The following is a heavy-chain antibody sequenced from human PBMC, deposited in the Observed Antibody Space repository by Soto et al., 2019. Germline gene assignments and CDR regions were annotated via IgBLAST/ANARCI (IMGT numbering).Heavy chain of an antibody. V-gene: IGHV3-30*18. CDR3: AKEMATIAYYFDY. CDR1: GFTFSSYG. CDR2: ISYDGSNK. D-gene: IGHD5-12*01. J-gene: IGHJ4*02. Sequence: PGVSLRLSCAASGFTFSSYGMHWVRQAPGKGLEWVAVISYDGSNKYYADSVKGRFTISRDNSKNTLYLQMNSLRAEDTAVYYCAKEMATIAYYFDYWGQGT.